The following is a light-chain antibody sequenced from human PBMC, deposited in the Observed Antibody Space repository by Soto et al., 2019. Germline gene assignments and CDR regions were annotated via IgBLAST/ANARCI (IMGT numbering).Light chain of an antibody. J-gene: IGKJ1*01. Sequence: DIVMTQSPATLSVSPGGRATLSCRASQSVSSTLAWYQQKPGQAPRLLIYGASIRATGIPARFSGSGSGTEFTLTISSLQSEDFAVYYCQHYNNWPPWTFGQGTKVEIK. CDR3: QHYNNWPPWT. V-gene: IGKV3-15*01. CDR2: GAS. CDR1: QSVSST.